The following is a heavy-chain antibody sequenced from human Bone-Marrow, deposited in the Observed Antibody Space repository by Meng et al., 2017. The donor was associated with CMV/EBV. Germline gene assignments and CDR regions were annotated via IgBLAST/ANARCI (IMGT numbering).Heavy chain of an antibody. J-gene: IGHJ5*02. CDR3: ARVREGCSRASCTLDP. V-gene: IGHV4-4*02. D-gene: IGHD2-2*01. Sequence: GASIRSSNWWTWVRQTPKKGLEWIGEIHHSRGTYYNPSLNSRVTISLDKSKNDFSLDLTSVTAADTGVYYCARVREGCSRASCTLDPWGQGTLVTVSS. CDR2: IHHSRGT. CDR1: GASIRSSNW.